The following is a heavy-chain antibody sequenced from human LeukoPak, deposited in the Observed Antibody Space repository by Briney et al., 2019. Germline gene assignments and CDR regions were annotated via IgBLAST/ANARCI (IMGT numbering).Heavy chain of an antibody. V-gene: IGHV3-30-3*01. Sequence: GGSLRLSCAASGFTFSNYAMHWVRQAPGKGLEWVAVISYDGNNKYYADSVKGRFTISRDNSKNTLYLQMNSLRDEDTAVYNCARAPGIDFWSGFLYYFDYWGQGTLVTVSS. CDR3: ARAPGIDFWSGFLYYFDY. D-gene: IGHD3-3*01. CDR2: ISYDGNNK. J-gene: IGHJ4*02. CDR1: GFTFSNYA.